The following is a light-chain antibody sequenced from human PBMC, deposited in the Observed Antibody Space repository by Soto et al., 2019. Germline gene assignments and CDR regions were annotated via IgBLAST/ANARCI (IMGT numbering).Light chain of an antibody. Sequence: QSVLTQPPSASGTPGQRVTISCSGSSSNIGSNAVSWYQQLPGTAPKVLIYSNNQRPSGVPDLFSGSKSGTSAALAISGLQSEDDADYYCATWDDSLNGWVFGGGTKLTVL. CDR2: SNN. CDR3: ATWDDSLNGWV. J-gene: IGLJ3*02. CDR1: SSNIGSNA. V-gene: IGLV1-44*01.